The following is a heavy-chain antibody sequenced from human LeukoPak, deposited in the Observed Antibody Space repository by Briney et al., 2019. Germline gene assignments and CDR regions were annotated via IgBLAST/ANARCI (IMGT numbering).Heavy chain of an antibody. CDR1: GGTFSRYA. D-gene: IGHD6-13*01. CDR3: ARLYSSSWIDY. J-gene: IGHJ4*02. Sequence: ASVNVSCKASGGTFSRYAISWVRQAPGQGLEWMGGIIPIFGTANYAQKFQGRVTITADESTSTANMELSSLRSDDTAVYYCARLYSSSWIDYWGQGTLVTVSS. V-gene: IGHV1-69*13. CDR2: IIPIFGTA.